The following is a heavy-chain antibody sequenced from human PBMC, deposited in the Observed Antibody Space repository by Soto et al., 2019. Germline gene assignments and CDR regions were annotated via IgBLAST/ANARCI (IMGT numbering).Heavy chain of an antibody. D-gene: IGHD4-17*01. CDR2: ISYDGNNK. CDR3: AKALQAYGDYDYYCYGLDV. J-gene: IGHJ6*02. V-gene: IGHV3-30*18. Sequence: QLVESGGGVVPPGASLRLSCAASGFTFSTFGMHWVRQTPGKGLEWVAVISYDGNNKVYADSVKDRFTISRDNFKNTVDLEMNNLKVDDTAVYYCAKALQAYGDYDYYCYGLDVWGQGATVSVSS. CDR1: GFTFSTFG.